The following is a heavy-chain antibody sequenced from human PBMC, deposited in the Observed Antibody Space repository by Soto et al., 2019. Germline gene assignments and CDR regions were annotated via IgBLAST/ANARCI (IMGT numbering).Heavy chain of an antibody. CDR2: ISSSSSYT. J-gene: IGHJ6*02. Sequence: GGSLRLSCAASGFTFSDYYMSWIRQAPGKGLEWVSYISSSSSYTNYADSVKGRFTISRDNAKNSLYLQMNSLRAEDTAVYYCARDGGHYYGDYVDGMDVWGRGTTVTVSS. CDR1: GFTFSDYY. V-gene: IGHV3-11*06. D-gene: IGHD4-17*01. CDR3: ARDGGHYYGDYVDGMDV.